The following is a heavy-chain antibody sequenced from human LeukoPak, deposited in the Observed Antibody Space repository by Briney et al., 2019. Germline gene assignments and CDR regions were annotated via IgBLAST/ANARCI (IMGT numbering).Heavy chain of an antibody. CDR1: GGTFSSYT. CDR3: ASRDGYNFDYFDY. D-gene: IGHD5-24*01. V-gene: IGHV1-69*10. CDR2: IIPILGIA. J-gene: IGHJ4*02. Sequence: SVKVSCKASGGTFSSYTISWVRQAPGQGLESMGGIIPILGIANYAQKFQGRVTITADKSTSTAYMELSSLRSEDTAVYYCASRDGYNFDYFDYWGQGTLVTVSS.